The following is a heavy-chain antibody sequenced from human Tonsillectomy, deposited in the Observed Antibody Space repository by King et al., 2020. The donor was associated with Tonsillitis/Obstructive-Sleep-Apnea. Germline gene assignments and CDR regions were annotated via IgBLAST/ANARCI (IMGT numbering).Heavy chain of an antibody. Sequence: QLVQSGAEVKKPGASVKVSCKASGYTFTSYYMHWVRQAPGQGLEWMGIINPSGGSTSYAQKFQGTVTMTRETATSTVYMELSSLSSEDTAVYYCARGGDIVVVPAGYMDVWGKGTTVTVSS. CDR2: INPSGGST. CDR1: GYTFTSYY. D-gene: IGHD2-2*01. V-gene: IGHV1-46*01. J-gene: IGHJ6*03. CDR3: ARGGDIVVVPAGYMDV.